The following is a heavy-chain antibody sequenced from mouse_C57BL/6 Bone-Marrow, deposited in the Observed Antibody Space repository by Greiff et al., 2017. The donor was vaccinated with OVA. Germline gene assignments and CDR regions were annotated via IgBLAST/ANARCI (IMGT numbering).Heavy chain of an antibody. Sequence: VKLQEPGAELARPGASVKLSCKASGYTFTSYGMPWVKQRPGQGLEGIGEIYPRSGNTYYNEKFKGKATLTGDKSSSTAYMELRSLTSEDSAVYFCARGESTKGAYWGQGTLVTVSA. CDR3: ARGESTKGAY. J-gene: IGHJ3*01. D-gene: IGHD2-1*01. V-gene: IGHV1-81*01. CDR1: GYTFTSYG. CDR2: IYPRSGNT.